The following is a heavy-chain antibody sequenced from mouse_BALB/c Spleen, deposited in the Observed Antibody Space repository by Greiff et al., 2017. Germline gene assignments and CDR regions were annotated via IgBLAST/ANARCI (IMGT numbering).Heavy chain of an antibody. CDR2: ISDGGSYT. J-gene: IGHJ3*01. CDR3: ARDRNYYGSSYGMLAY. V-gene: IGHV5-4*02. D-gene: IGHD1-1*01. CDR1: GFTFSDYY. Sequence: EVKLVESGGGLVKPGGSLKLSCAASGFTFSDYYMYWVRQTPEKRLGWVATISDGGSYTYYPDSVKGRFTISRDNAKNNLYLQMSSLKSEDTAMYYCARDRNYYGSSYGMLAYGGQGTLVTVSA.